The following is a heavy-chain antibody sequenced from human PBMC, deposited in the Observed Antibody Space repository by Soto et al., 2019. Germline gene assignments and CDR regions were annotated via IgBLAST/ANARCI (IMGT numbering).Heavy chain of an antibody. CDR1: GFTLSSYA. CDR2: ISGSGGST. D-gene: IGHD4-17*01. Sequence: PGGSLRLSCVASGFTLSSYAMSWVRQAPGKGLEWVSGISGSGGSTYYADSVKGRFTISRDNSKNRLYLQMNNLRAGDTAVYYCARDPMAVTTSGYWGQGTPVTVSS. CDR3: ARDPMAVTTSGY. V-gene: IGHV3-23*01. J-gene: IGHJ4*02.